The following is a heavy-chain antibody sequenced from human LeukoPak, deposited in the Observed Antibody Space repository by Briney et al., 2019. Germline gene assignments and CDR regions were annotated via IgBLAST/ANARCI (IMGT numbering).Heavy chain of an antibody. D-gene: IGHD4-17*01. CDR2: IRYDGSNE. V-gene: IGHV3-30*02. CDR3: AKRISGPYGDYYYYYMDV. Sequence: PGGSLRLSCAASGFTFSSYGMHWVRQAPGKGLEWVAFIRYDGSNEYYADSVKGRFTISRDNSKNTLYLQMNSLRAEDTAVYYCAKRISGPYGDYYYYYMDVWGKGTTVTISS. CDR1: GFTFSSYG. J-gene: IGHJ6*03.